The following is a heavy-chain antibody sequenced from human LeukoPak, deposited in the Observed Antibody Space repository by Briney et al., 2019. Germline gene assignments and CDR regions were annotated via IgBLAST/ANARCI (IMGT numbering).Heavy chain of an antibody. D-gene: IGHD3-10*01. CDR1: GFTVSSNY. Sequence: GGSLRLSCAASGFTVSSNYMSWVRQAPGKGLEWVSVIYSGGGTYYADSVKGRFTISRDNSKNTLYLQMNSLRAEDTAVYYCAKSPPLGATVRGVIIRPDYWGQGTLVTVSS. CDR2: IYSGGGT. V-gene: IGHV3-53*01. J-gene: IGHJ4*02. CDR3: AKSPPLGATVRGVIIRPDY.